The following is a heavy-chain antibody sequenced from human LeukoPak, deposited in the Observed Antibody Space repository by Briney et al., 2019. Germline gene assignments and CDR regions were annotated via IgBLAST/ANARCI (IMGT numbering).Heavy chain of an antibody. D-gene: IGHD6-13*01. Sequence: GGSLRLSCAASGFTVSSNYMSWVRQAPGKGLEWVSVIYSGGSTYYADSVKGRFTISRDNSKNTLYLQMNSLRAEDTAVYYCARTADGTYFDYWGQGTLVTVSP. J-gene: IGHJ4*02. V-gene: IGHV3-53*01. CDR1: GFTVSSNY. CDR3: ARTADGTYFDY. CDR2: IYSGGST.